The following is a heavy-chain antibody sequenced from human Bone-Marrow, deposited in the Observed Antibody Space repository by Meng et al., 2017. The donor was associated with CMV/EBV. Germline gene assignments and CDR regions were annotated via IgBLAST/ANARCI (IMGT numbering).Heavy chain of an antibody. V-gene: IGHV4-4*02. CDR2: IYHSGNT. Sequence: GSLRLSCTVSGGSISSSNWWSWVRQPPGKGLEWIGEIYHSGNTNYNPSLKSRVTISVDKSKNQFSLKLNSVTAADTALYYSARAYNGYCWRFDPWGQGILVTVSS. J-gene: IGHJ5*02. D-gene: IGHD5-12*01. CDR1: GGSISSSNW. CDR3: ARAYNGYCWRFDP.